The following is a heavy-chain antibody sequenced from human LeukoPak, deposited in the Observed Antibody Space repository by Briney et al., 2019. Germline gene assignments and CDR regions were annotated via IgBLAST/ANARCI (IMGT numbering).Heavy chain of an antibody. V-gene: IGHV3-21*05. CDR1: GFTFSLYA. CDR3: ARDTFQPGLIDS. D-gene: IGHD2-2*01. J-gene: IGHJ4*02. Sequence: PGGSLRLSCAASGFTFSLYAMNWVRQAPGKGLEWVSYINDDSSDIHYAGSVRGRFPISRDDARKTLYLQLSSLRVEDTAVYYCARDTFQPGLIDSWGQGTLVTVSS. CDR2: INDDSSDI.